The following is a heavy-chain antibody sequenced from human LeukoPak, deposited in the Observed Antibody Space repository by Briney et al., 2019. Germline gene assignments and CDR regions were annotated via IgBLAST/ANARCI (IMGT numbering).Heavy chain of an antibody. V-gene: IGHV3-53*01. J-gene: IGHJ4*02. D-gene: IGHD2-15*01. CDR1: GFTVSENN. CDR2: IHSGGST. Sequence: GGYLRLSCAASGFTVSENNMRWVREAPGKGLEWVSLIHSGGSTYYADSVKGRFTISRDNSKNTLYLQMNSLRAEDTAVYYCASAKNYCGGGSCYLGYWGQGTLVTVSS. CDR3: ASAKNYCGGGSCYLGY.